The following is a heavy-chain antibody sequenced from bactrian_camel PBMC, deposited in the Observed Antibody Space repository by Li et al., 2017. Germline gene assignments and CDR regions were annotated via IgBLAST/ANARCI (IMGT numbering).Heavy chain of an antibody. D-gene: IGHD5*01. V-gene: IGHV3S1*01. Sequence: VQLVESGGGSVQTGGSVRLSCSIFGYDYSAKLLGWFRQTPGKEREGVAAIYTGDTWGIASVADSVKGRFTISRDNAKNTVYLQMHVLKPEDTAMYYCAAGDVGTCRTVRGSDFGYWGQGTQVTVS. CDR2: IYTGDTWGIA. CDR1: GYDYSAKL. J-gene: IGHJ6*01. CDR3: AAGDVGTCRTVRGSDFGY.